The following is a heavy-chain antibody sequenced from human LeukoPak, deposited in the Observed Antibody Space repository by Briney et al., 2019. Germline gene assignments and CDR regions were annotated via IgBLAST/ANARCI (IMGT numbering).Heavy chain of an antibody. J-gene: IGHJ4*02. V-gene: IGHV1-69*01. CDR2: IIPIFGTA. Sequence: SVKVSGKASGGTFSSYAISWVRQAPGQGLEWMGGIIPIFGTANYAQKFQGRVTITADESTSTAYMELSSLRSEDTAVYYCALRRYCSGGSCYSGNYWGQGTLVTVSS. D-gene: IGHD2-15*01. CDR1: GGTFSSYA. CDR3: ALRRYCSGGSCYSGNY.